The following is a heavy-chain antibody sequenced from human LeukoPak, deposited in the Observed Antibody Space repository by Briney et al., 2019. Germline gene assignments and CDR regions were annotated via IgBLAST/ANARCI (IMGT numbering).Heavy chain of an antibody. V-gene: IGHV3-9*01. CDR2: ISWNSGSI. CDR1: GFTFDDYA. Sequence: GGSLRLSCAASGFTFDDYAMHWVRQAPGKGLEWVSGISWNSGSIGYADSVKGGFTISRDNAKNSLYLQMNSLRAEDTALYYCAKGYSSSSDIDYWGQGTLVTVSS. CDR3: AKGYSSSSDIDY. J-gene: IGHJ4*02. D-gene: IGHD6-6*01.